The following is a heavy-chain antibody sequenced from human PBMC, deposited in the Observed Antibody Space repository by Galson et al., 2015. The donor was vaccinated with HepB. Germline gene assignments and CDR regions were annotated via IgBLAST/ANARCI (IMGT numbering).Heavy chain of an antibody. CDR2: ISSSSSYI. V-gene: IGHV3-21*01. CDR1: GFTFSSYS. J-gene: IGHJ4*02. CDR3: AREAASSPRYCSSTSCRPAFDY. Sequence: SLRLSCAASGFTFSSYSMNWVRQAPGKGLEWVSSISSSSSYIYYADSVKGRFTISRDNAKNSLYLQMNSLRAEDTAVYYCAREAASSPRYCSSTSCRPAFDYWGQGTLVTVSS. D-gene: IGHD2-2*01.